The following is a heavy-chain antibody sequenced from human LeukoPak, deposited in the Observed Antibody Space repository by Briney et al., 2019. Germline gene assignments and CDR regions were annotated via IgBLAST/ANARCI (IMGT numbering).Heavy chain of an antibody. CDR3: AKDVLYSSSTDRWACDY. D-gene: IGHD6-6*01. CDR1: GFSFSTSW. J-gene: IGHJ4*02. Sequence: PGGSLRLSCTTSGFSFSTSWMSWVRQTPGKGLEWVANIKEDGSRTYLADAVQGRFSVSRDNAKNSVYLQMSSLRADDTSVYYCAKDVLYSSSTDRWACDYWGQGTLVTVSA. CDR2: IKEDGSRT. V-gene: IGHV3-7*01.